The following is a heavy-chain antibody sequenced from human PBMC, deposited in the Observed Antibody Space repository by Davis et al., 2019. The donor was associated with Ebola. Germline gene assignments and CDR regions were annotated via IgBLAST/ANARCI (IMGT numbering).Heavy chain of an antibody. V-gene: IGHV1-3*01. CDR2: INAGNGNT. CDR3: ARVEYSSSSALGYYYYGMDV. D-gene: IGHD6-6*01. Sequence: ASVKVSCKASGYTFTSYAMHWVRQAPGQRLEWMGWINAGNGNTKYSQKFQGRVTITRDTSASTAYMELSSLRSEDTAVYYCARVEYSSSSALGYYYYGMDVWGQGTTVTVSS. J-gene: IGHJ6*02. CDR1: GYTFTSYA.